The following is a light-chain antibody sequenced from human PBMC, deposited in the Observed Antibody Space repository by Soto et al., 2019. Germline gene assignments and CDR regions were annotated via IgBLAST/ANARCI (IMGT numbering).Light chain of an antibody. Sequence: QSVLTQPRSVSGSPGQSVTISCTGTSSDVGGYNYVSWYQQHPGKAPKLMIYDVNKRPSGVPDRFSGSKSGNTASLTISGHQAADEADYYCCPYAGGWVFGGGTKLTVL. J-gene: IGLJ3*02. CDR2: DVN. CDR1: SSDVGGYNY. V-gene: IGLV2-11*01. CDR3: CPYAGGWV.